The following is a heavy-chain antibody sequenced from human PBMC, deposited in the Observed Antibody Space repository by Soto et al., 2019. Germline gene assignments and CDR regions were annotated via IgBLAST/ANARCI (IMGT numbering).Heavy chain of an antibody. Sequence: SVKVSCKASGGTFSSYAISWVRQAPGQGLEWMGGIIPIFGTANYAQKFQGRVTITADESTSTAYMELSSLRSEDTAVYYCARDLWYYYDSSALLRGWFDPWGQGTLVTVSS. D-gene: IGHD3-22*01. V-gene: IGHV1-69*13. CDR3: ARDLWYYYDSSALLRGWFDP. J-gene: IGHJ5*02. CDR1: GGTFSSYA. CDR2: IIPIFGTA.